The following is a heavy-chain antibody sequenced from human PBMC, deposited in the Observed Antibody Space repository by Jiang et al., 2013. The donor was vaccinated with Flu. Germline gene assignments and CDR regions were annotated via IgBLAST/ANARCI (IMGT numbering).Heavy chain of an antibody. CDR2: INHSGST. Sequence: VLLKPSETLSLTCAVYGGSFSGYYWSWIRQPPGKGLEWIGEINHSGSTNYNPSLKSRVTISVDTSKNQFSLKLSSVTAADTAVYYCARFLGGYSYGSRNVGWFDPWGQGTLVTVSS. J-gene: IGHJ5*02. CDR1: GGSFSGYY. D-gene: IGHD5-18*01. CDR3: ARFLGGYSYGSRNVGWFDP. V-gene: IGHV4-34*01.